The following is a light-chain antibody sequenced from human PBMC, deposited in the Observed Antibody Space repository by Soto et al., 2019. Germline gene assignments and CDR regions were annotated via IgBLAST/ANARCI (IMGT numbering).Light chain of an antibody. CDR2: AAT. V-gene: IGKV1-12*01. J-gene: IGKJ4*01. Sequence: DIQMTQSPSSVYASVGDRVTSTCRASQDISDWLAWHQQKPGKAATLLIYAATTLHSGVPSRCSGSGSGTDFTLTISSLQPEDFATYYWQQGHTFPLTFAGGTKVESK. CDR3: QQGHTFPLT. CDR1: QDISDW.